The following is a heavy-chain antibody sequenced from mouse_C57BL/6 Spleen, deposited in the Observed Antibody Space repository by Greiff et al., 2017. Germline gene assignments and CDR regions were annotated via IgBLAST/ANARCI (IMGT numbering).Heavy chain of an antibody. CDR2: ISYDGSN. CDR3: ARDPDD. J-gene: IGHJ4*01. CDR1: GYSITSGYY. Sequence: VQLKESGPGLVKPSQSLSLTCSVTGYSITSGYYWNWIRQFPGNKLEWMGYISYDGSNNYNPSLKNRISITRDTSKNQFFLKLKAVTTEDTATYYCARDPDDWGQGTSVTVSS. V-gene: IGHV3-6*01.